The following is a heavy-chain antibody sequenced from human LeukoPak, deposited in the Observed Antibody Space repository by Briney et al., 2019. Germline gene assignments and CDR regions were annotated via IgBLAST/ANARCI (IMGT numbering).Heavy chain of an antibody. V-gene: IGHV4-34*01. CDR1: GGSFSGYY. D-gene: IGHD2-15*01. CDR3: ARGPPHGYCSGGSCYSHFDY. J-gene: IGHJ4*02. Sequence: SETLSLTCAVYGGSFSGYYWSWIRQPPGKGLEWIGEINHSGSTNYNPSLKSRVTISVDTSKNQFSLKLSSVTAADTAVYYCARGPPHGYCSGGSCYSHFDYWGQGTLVTVSS. CDR2: INHSGST.